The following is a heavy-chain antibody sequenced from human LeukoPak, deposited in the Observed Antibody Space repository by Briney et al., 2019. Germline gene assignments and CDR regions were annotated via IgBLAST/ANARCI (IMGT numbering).Heavy chain of an antibody. CDR3: ARENVLRFLEWLPTYNWFDP. D-gene: IGHD3-3*01. J-gene: IGHJ5*02. CDR1: GFTFSSYW. CDR2: IKQDGSEK. Sequence: GGSLRLSCAASGFTFSSYWMSWVRRAPGKGLEWVANIKQDGSEKYYVDSVKGRFTISRDNAKNSLYLQMNSLRAEDTAVYYCARENVLRFLEWLPTYNWFDPWGQGTLVTVSS. V-gene: IGHV3-7*01.